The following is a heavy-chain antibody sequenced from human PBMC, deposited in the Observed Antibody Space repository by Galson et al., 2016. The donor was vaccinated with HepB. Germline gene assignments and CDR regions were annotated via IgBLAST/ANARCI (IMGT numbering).Heavy chain of an antibody. J-gene: IGHJ6*02. CDR3: ARALRDDFWRGYYSGNLYYYGMDV. D-gene: IGHD3-3*01. V-gene: IGHV3-74*01. Sequence: SLRLPCAASAFTFSNYWMYWVRQAPGKGLVWVSRINSDGSSASYAESVKGRFTISRDNAKNTLYLQANSLRAEDTAVYYCARALRDDFWRGYYSGNLYYYGMDVWGQGTTVTVSS. CDR2: INSDGSSA. CDR1: AFTFSNYW.